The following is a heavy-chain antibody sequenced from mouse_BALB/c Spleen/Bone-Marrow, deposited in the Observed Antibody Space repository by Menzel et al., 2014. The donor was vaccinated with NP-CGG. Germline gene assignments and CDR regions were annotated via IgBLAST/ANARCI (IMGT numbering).Heavy chain of an antibody. CDR3: ARHGGYDPFAY. J-gene: IGHJ3*01. CDR2: INSDGGST. CDR1: EYEFPSHD. Sequence: EVKLMESGGGLVQPGESLRLSCESNEYEFPSHDMSWVRKTLEKRLELVAAINSDGGSTYYPDTMERRFIISRDNTKKTLYLQMSSLRSEDTALYYCARHGGYDPFAYWGQGTLVTVSA. V-gene: IGHV5-2*01. D-gene: IGHD2-2*01.